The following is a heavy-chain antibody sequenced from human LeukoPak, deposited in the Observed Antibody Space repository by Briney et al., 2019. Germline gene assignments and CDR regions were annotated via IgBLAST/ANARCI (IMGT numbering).Heavy chain of an antibody. V-gene: IGHV3-23*01. J-gene: IGHJ5*01. CDR2: IGSSGDIT. Sequence: GGSLRLSCAASGFTFSSYAMSWVRQAPGMGLEWVSSIGSSGDITYYADSVKGRFTISRDNSKNTLYLQMNSLRTEDTAVYYCAKIETFDYDTSGRHWLDSWGQGTLVTVSS. CDR3: AKIETFDYDTSGRHWLDS. CDR1: GFTFSSYA. D-gene: IGHD3-16*01.